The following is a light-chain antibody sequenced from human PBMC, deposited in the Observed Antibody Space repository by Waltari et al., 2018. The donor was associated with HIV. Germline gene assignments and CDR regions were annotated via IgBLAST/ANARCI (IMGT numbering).Light chain of an antibody. Sequence: DIVMTQSPDSLAVSLGERATINCRSSQTVLYNSNNKNYLAWFQQKPRQPPKLLIYWASVRESGVPDRFSGSGSGTDFTLTISSLQAEDVAVYYCQQYYSTPLTFGGGTKVEIK. V-gene: IGKV4-1*01. CDR1: QTVLYNSNNKNY. CDR2: WAS. J-gene: IGKJ4*01. CDR3: QQYYSTPLT.